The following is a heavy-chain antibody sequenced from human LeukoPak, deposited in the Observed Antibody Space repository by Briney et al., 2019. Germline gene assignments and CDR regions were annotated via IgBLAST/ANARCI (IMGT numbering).Heavy chain of an antibody. V-gene: IGHV4-38-2*02. CDR1: GYSISGGYY. J-gene: IGHJ4*02. CDR3: ATRIVGAALEYFDY. CDR2: IYHSGST. Sequence: SETLSLTCTVSGYSISGGYYWGWIRQPPGKGLEWIGSIYHSGSTYYNPSLKSRVTISVDTSKNQFSLKLSSVTAADTAVYYCATRIVGAALEYFDYWGQGTLVTVSS. D-gene: IGHD1-26*01.